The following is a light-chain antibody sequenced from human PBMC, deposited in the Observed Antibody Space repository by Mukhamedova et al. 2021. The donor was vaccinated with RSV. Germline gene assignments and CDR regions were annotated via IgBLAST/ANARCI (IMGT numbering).Light chain of an antibody. CDR2: GKN. V-gene: IGLV3-19*01. J-gene: IGLJ2*01. Sequence: GKNNRPSGIPDRFSGSSSGNTASLTITGAQAEDEADYYCNFRDSRVVFGGGTKLTVL. CDR3: NFRDSRVV.